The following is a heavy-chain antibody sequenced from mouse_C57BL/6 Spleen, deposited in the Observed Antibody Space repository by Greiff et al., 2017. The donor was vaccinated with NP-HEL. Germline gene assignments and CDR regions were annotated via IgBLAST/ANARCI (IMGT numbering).Heavy chain of an antibody. CDR3: ARDRVAMDY. J-gene: IGHJ4*01. V-gene: IGHV3-6*01. D-gene: IGHD3-3*01. CDR2: ISYDGSN. Sequence: VQLQQSGPGLVKPSQSLSLTCSVTGYSITSGYYWNWIRQFPGNKLEWMGYISYDGSNNYNPSLKNRISITRDTSKNQFFLKLNSVTTEDTATYYCARDRVAMDYWGQGTSVTVSS. CDR1: GYSITSGYY.